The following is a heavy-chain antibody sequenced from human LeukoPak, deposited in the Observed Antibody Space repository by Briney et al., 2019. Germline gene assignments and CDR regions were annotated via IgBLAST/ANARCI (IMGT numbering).Heavy chain of an antibody. D-gene: IGHD5-24*01. CDR1: GFTFSTYW. CDR3: ARGRNGFFYY. Sequence: PGGSLRLSCAASGFTFSTYWMHWVRQAPGKGLVWVSQVNSDSGRTRYADSVKSRRTISRDKAKNTVYLQINSLRAEDTAMYYCARGRNGFFYYSGDGTPVTVSS. V-gene: IGHV3-74*01. CDR2: VNSDSGRT. J-gene: IGHJ4*01.